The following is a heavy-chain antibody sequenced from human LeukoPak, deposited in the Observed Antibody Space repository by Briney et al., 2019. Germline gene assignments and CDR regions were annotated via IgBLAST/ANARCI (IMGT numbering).Heavy chain of an antibody. J-gene: IGHJ6*02. Sequence: SETLSLTCTVSGGSISSYYWSWIRQPPGKGLEWIGYIYYSGSTNYNPSLKSRVTISVDTSKNQFSLKLSSVTAADTAVYYCARSGAAAGYYYYGMDVWGQGTTVTVSS. CDR3: ARSGAAAGYYYYGMDV. V-gene: IGHV4-59*01. CDR2: IYYSGST. D-gene: IGHD6-13*01. CDR1: GGSISSYY.